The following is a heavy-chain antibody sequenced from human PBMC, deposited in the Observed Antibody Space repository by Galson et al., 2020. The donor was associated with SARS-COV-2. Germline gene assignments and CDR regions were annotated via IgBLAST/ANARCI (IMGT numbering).Heavy chain of an antibody. D-gene: IGHD1-1*01. V-gene: IGHV4-39*07. CDR1: FASLLLILPS. CDR2: FFSLWST. CDR3: ARGMAPLKRSFDP. Sequence: SDTLSLTCTISFASLLLILPSFFFLLPPPFPFLSFLFLFFSLWSTPSPPSLKSRVTISLDTSNSQVSLKLSSVTAADTAVYYCARGMAPLKRSFDPWGQGTLVTVSS. J-gene: IGHJ5*02.